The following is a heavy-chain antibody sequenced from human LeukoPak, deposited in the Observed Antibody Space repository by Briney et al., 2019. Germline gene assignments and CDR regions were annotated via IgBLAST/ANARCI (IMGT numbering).Heavy chain of an antibody. CDR3: ARDAPIEDYGDYVRYYYYYMDV. CDR1: GFTVSSNY. CDR2: IYSDGST. Sequence: GGSLRLSCAASGFTVSSNYMSWVRQAPGKGLEWVSVIYSDGSTYYTDSVKGRFTISRDNSKNTLYLQMNSLRAEDTAVYYCARDAPIEDYGDYVRYYYYYMDVWGKGTTVTVSS. J-gene: IGHJ6*03. V-gene: IGHV3-66*01. D-gene: IGHD4-17*01.